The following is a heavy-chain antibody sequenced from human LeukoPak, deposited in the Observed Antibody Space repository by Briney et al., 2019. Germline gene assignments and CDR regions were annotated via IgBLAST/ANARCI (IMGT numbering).Heavy chain of an antibody. J-gene: IGHJ5*02. CDR3: ARQNYGDHRWFDP. Sequence: ASGKVSCKASGYTFPSYFMHWVRQAPGQGLEWMGKINPSGGSTSYAQKFQGRVTMTRDTSTNTVYMELSSLRSDDTAVYHCARQNYGDHRWFDPWGQGTLVTVSS. V-gene: IGHV1-46*01. CDR1: GYTFPSYF. CDR2: INPSGGST. D-gene: IGHD4-17*01.